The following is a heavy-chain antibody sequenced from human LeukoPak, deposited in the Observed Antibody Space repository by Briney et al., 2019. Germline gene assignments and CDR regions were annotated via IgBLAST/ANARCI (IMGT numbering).Heavy chain of an antibody. V-gene: IGHV1-69*04. CDR3: ATSIAAAGTGRFADWFDP. D-gene: IGHD6-13*01. Sequence: SVKVSCKASGGTFSSYAITWVRQAPGQGLEWMGRIIPILGIANYAQKFQGRVTITADKSTSTAYMELSSLRAEDTAVYYCATSIAAAGTGRFADWFDPWGQGTLVTVSS. J-gene: IGHJ5*02. CDR2: IIPILGIA. CDR1: GGTFSSYA.